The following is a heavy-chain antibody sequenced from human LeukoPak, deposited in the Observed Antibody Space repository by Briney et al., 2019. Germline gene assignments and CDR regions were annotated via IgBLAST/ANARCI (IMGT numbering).Heavy chain of an antibody. CDR3: AREGLSTYYYDSSGYYYSDAFDI. V-gene: IGHV3-53*01. Sequence: GGSLRLSCAASGFTFSDFWMTWVRQAPGKGLEWVSVIYSGGSTYYADSVKGRFTISRDNSKNTLYLQMNSLRAEDTAVYYCAREGLSTYYYDSSGYYYSDAFDIWGQGTMVTVSS. CDR2: IYSGGST. J-gene: IGHJ3*02. D-gene: IGHD3-22*01. CDR1: GFTFSDFW.